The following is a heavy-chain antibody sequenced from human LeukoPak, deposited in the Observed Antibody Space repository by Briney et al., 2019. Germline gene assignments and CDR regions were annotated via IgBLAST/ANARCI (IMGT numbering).Heavy chain of an antibody. D-gene: IGHD3-10*01. Sequence: SETLSLTCAVYGGSFSGYYWSWIRQPPGKGLEWIGSIYYSGSTYYNPSLKSRVTISVDTSKNQFSLKLSSVTAADTAVYYCARDRTATMVTGYLDYWGQGTLVTVSS. J-gene: IGHJ4*02. CDR3: ARDRTATMVTGYLDY. CDR2: IYYSGST. CDR1: GGSFSGYY. V-gene: IGHV4-34*01.